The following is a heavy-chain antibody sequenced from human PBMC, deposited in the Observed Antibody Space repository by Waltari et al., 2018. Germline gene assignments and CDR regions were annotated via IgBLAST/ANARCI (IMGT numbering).Heavy chain of an antibody. J-gene: IGHJ4*02. Sequence: EVQLVESGGGLVKPGGSLRLSCAASGFTFSSYSMNWVRQAPGKGLEWVSSISMSGYIYYAESVKGRFTISRDNAKDSLYLQMNSLIAEDTAVYYCARGAAAVRGRDYWGQGTLVTVSS. CDR1: GFTFSSYS. CDR2: ISMSGYI. V-gene: IGHV3-21*01. D-gene: IGHD6-13*01. CDR3: ARGAAAVRGRDY.